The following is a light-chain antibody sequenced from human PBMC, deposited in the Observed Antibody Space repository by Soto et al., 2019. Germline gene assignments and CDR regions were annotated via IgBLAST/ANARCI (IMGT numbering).Light chain of an antibody. Sequence: SVLTHPASVSWYPGQSITISCTGTSSDVGGYNYVSWYQQHPGKAPKLMIYDVSNRPSGVSNRFSGSKSGNTASLTISGLQAEDEADYYCSSYTSSSTLYVFGTGTKVTVL. V-gene: IGLV2-14*01. CDR3: SSYTSSSTLYV. CDR1: SSDVGGYNY. J-gene: IGLJ1*01. CDR2: DVS.